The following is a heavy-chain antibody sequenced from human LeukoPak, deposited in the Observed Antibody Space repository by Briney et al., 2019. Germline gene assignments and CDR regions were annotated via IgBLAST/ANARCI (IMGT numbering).Heavy chain of an antibody. V-gene: IGHV4-34*01. CDR3: AARGEVFDY. J-gene: IGHJ4*02. D-gene: IGHD3-10*01. Sequence: PSETLSLTCTVSGGSISSYYWSWIRQPPGKGLEWIGEINHSGSTNYNPSPKSRVTISVDTSKNQFSLKLSSVTAADTAVYYCAARGEVFDYWGQGTLVTVSS. CDR2: INHSGST. CDR1: GGSISSYY.